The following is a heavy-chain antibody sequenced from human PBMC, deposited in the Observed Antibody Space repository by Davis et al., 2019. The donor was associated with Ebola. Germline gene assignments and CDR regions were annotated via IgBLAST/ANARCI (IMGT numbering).Heavy chain of an antibody. D-gene: IGHD6-13*01. Sequence: GGSLRLSCAASGFTFSSYSMNWVRQAPGKGLEWVSSISSSSSYIYYADSVKGRFTISRDNAKNSLYLQMNSLRAEDTAVYYCARGHSSSWYSYYYGMDVWGKGTTVTVSS. V-gene: IGHV3-21*01. CDR1: GFTFSSYS. CDR2: ISSSSSYI. CDR3: ARGHSSSWYSYYYGMDV. J-gene: IGHJ6*04.